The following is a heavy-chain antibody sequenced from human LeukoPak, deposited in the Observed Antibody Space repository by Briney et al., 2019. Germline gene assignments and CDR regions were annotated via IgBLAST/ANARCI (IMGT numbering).Heavy chain of an antibody. CDR3: ARAVVTQYYYYYYGMDV. V-gene: IGHV4-30-4*08. CDR1: GGSISSGDYY. J-gene: IGHJ6*02. Sequence: KPSETLSLTCTVSGGSISSGDYYWSWIRQPPGKGLEWIGYIYYSGSTYYNPSLKSRVTISVDTSKNQFSLKLSSVTAADTAVYYCARAVVTQYYYYYYGMDVWGQGTTVTVSS. CDR2: IYYSGST. D-gene: IGHD4-23*01.